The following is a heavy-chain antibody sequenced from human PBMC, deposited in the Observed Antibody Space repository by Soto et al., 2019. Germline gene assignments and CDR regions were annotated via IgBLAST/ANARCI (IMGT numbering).Heavy chain of an antibody. CDR2: ISYDGSNT. V-gene: IGHV3-30-3*01. CDR1: GFTFSTYA. J-gene: IGHJ4*02. Sequence: GGSLRLSCEVSGFTFSTYAMHWVRQAPGKGLEWVAVISYDGSNTYYADSVKGRFTISRDNMLYLQMNSLRAEDTAVYYCARDQGRSITCQLDYWGQRTLVPVSS. D-gene: IGHD2-2*01. CDR3: ARDQGRSITCQLDY.